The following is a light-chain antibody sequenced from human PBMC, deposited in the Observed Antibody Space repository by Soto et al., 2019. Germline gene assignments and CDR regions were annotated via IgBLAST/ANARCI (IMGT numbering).Light chain of an antibody. CDR2: WAS. CDR3: QQYYGAPYT. J-gene: IGKJ2*01. Sequence: DIVMTQSPDSLAVSLGERATINCKSSQNILYSSNNKNYLAWYQQKPGQPPKLLVYWASTRESGVPDRFSGSGSGTDFTLPITGLQAEDVVVYYCQQYYGAPYTFGQGTKLVIK. CDR1: QNILYSSNNKNY. V-gene: IGKV4-1*01.